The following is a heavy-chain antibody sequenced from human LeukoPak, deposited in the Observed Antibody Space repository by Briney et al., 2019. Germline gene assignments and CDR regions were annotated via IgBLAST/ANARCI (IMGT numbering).Heavy chain of an antibody. V-gene: IGHV4-39*01. CDR1: GGAISSSSYY. CDR3: GRHQTMYYGMDV. D-gene: IGHD4/OR15-4a*01. CDR2: IFYSGST. J-gene: IGHJ6*02. Sequence: PSETLSLTCTVSGGAISSSSYYWGWIRQPPGKGLKWIGSIFYSGSTYYNPSLKSRVTMSVDTSKNQFSLKLSSVTAADTAMYYCGRHQTMYYGMDVWGQGTAVTVSS.